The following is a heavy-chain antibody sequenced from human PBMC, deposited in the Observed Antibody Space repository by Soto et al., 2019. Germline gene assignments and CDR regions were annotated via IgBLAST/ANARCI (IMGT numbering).Heavy chain of an antibody. CDR2: IWYDGSNK. D-gene: IGHD1-1*01. J-gene: IGHJ5*02. CDR1: GFTFSSYG. CDR3: GRDLESSLNWFDP. V-gene: IGHV3-33*01. Sequence: GGSLRLSCAASGFTFSSYGMHWVRQAPGKGLEWVAVIWYDGSNKYDADAVKDPLTISRDNSKNTLYLQMNSVRAEDTAVYYCGRDLESSLNWFDPWGQGTLVTVSS.